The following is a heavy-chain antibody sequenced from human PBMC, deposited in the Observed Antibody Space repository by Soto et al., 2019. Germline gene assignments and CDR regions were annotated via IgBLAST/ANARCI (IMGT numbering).Heavy chain of an antibody. CDR1: GFTFSSYA. CDR2: ISGSDGST. V-gene: IGHV3-23*01. Sequence: EVQLLESGGGLEQPGGSLRLSCAASGFTFSSYAMSWLRQAPGKGLEWVSSISGSDGSTHYADSVKGRFTISRDNSKNRLYLQMNSLRAEDTAVYYCAKGMISMVRVDYWGQGALVTVSS. CDR3: AKGMISMVRVDY. J-gene: IGHJ4*02. D-gene: IGHD3-10*01.